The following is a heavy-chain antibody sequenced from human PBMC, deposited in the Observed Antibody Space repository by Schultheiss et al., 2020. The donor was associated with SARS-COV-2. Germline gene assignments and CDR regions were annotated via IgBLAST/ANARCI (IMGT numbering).Heavy chain of an antibody. J-gene: IGHJ4*02. D-gene: IGHD6-19*01. Sequence: SETLSLTCAVYGGSFSDYYWSWIRQPPGKGLEWIGEINHSGNTNYNPSLKSRVTISVDTSKNQFSLKLSSVTAADTAVYYCARDGAVAGMGNDYWGQGTLVTVSS. CDR1: GGSFSDYY. CDR3: ARDGAVAGMGNDY. CDR2: INHSGNT. V-gene: IGHV4-34*01.